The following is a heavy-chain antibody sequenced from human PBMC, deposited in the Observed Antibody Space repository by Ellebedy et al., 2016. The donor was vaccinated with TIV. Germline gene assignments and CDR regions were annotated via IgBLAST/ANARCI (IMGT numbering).Heavy chain of an antibody. D-gene: IGHD3-10*01. V-gene: IGHV3-23*01. CDR1: RLTFSSYA. J-gene: IGHJ4*02. CDR2: ISGSGDST. CDR3: AKDRVIRGGMGANDY. Sequence: PGGSLRLSCAASRLTFSSYAMSWVRQAQGKGIEWVSGISGSGDSTSYADSVKGLLTISSDNSKSTLYLQMTSLRVEDSAKYYCAKDRVIRGGMGANDYWGRGTLVTVSS.